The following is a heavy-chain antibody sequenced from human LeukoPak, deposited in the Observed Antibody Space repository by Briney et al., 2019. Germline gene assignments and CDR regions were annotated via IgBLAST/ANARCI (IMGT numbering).Heavy chain of an antibody. V-gene: IGHV3-48*02. CDR1: GFTFSSYN. D-gene: IGHD1-1*01. Sequence: PGGSLRLSCAASGFTFSSYNMNWVRQAPGKGLEWVSYISSSSTIYYADSVKGRFTISRDNAKNSLYLQMNSLRDEDTAVYYCARPGATQWYFDLWGRGTLVTVSS. CDR2: ISSSSTI. J-gene: IGHJ2*01. CDR3: ARPGATQWYFDL.